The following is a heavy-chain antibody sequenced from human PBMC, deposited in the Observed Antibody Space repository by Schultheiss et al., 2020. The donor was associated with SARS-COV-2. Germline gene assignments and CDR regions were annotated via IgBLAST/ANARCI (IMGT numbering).Heavy chain of an antibody. CDR2: IYYSGST. Sequence: SETLSLTCAVYGGSFSGYYWSWIRQPPGKGLEWIGYIYYSGSTNYNPSLKSRVTISVDTSKNQFSLKLSSVTAADTAVYYCARSIAARPRVWYFDLWGRGTLVTVSS. J-gene: IGHJ2*01. CDR1: GGSFSGYY. V-gene: IGHV4-59*01. CDR3: ARSIAARPRVWYFDL. D-gene: IGHD6-6*01.